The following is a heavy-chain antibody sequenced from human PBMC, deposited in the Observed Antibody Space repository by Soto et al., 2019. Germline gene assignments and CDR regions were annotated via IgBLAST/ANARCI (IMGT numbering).Heavy chain of an antibody. J-gene: IGHJ4*02. V-gene: IGHV1-3*01. Sequence: ASVKVSCKASGYTFSSYAMHWVRQAPGQRLEWMGWINAGNGNTKYSQEFQGRITITGDTSASTAYMELSSLRSEDTAVYYCAGGGPPIDFWGQGTLVTGSS. D-gene: IGHD3-10*01. CDR3: AGGGPPIDF. CDR2: INAGNGNT. CDR1: GYTFSSYA.